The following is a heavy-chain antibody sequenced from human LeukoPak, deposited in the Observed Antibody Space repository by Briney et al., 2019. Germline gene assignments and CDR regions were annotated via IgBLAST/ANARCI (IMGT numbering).Heavy chain of an antibody. Sequence: ASVKVSCKASGYTFTSYGISWVRQAPGQGLEWMGWINAYSGNTNYAQKLQGRVTMTTDTSTSTAYMELRSLRSEDTAVYYCARGTKDLVGITWYYYMDVWGKGTTVTVSS. CDR2: INAYSGNT. CDR1: GYTFTSYG. J-gene: IGHJ6*03. CDR3: ARGTKDLVGITWYYYMDV. D-gene: IGHD2-2*01. V-gene: IGHV1-18*01.